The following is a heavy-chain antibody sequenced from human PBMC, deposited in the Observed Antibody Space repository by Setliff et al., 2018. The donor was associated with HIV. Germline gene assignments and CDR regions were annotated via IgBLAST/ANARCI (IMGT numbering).Heavy chain of an antibody. CDR3: ARGVLYGLSEY. V-gene: IGHV1-69*11. D-gene: IGHD3-10*01. CDR1: GHTPRHYG. Sequence: SVQVSCKASGHTPRHYGINWIRQAPGQGLEWVGSLIPVLGEPHYAPRFQGRVTITADDSTNTAYFELSNLRFDDTATYYCARGVLYGLSEYWGTGSLVTVSS. J-gene: IGHJ4*02. CDR2: LIPVLGEP.